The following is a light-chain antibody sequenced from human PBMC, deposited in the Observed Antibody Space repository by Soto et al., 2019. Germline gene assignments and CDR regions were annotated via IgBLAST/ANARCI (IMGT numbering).Light chain of an antibody. CDR3: QQYGFSPT. V-gene: IGKV3-20*01. J-gene: IGKJ1*01. CDR2: GTS. CDR1: QSVSID. Sequence: IVLTQSPATLSVSPGERATLSCRASQSVSIDLAWYQQTPGQAPRLLIYGTSTRATGIPVRFSGSGSGTDFTLTISRLEPEDVAVYYCQQYGFSPTFGQGTKVDIK.